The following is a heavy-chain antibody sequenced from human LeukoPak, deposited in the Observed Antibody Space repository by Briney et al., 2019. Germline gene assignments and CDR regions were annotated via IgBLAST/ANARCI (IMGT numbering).Heavy chain of an antibody. Sequence: PGGSLRLSCEASGFSFPYGMSWVRQAPGKGLEWVSSITSSGSYIYYADSVKGRFTISRDNAKNSLYLQLNSLGAEDTAVYYCARDPYSGSYSDYYYYYMDVWGKGTTVTVSS. J-gene: IGHJ6*03. D-gene: IGHD1-26*01. V-gene: IGHV3-21*01. CDR3: ARDPYSGSYSDYYYYYMDV. CDR2: ITSSGSYI. CDR1: GFSFPYG.